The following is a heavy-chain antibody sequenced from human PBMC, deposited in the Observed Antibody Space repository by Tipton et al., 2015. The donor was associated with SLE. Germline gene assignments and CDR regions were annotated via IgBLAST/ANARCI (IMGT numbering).Heavy chain of an antibody. J-gene: IGHJ6*02. CDR2: ISYGGNT. CDR1: GGSISNYY. CDR3: ARGGSGGYEGLSDYYGMDV. Sequence: TLSLTCTVSGGSISNYYWNWIRQSPGKGLECVGYISYGGNTNYNPSLKSRVTISLDTSKNQFSLRLNSVTAADTAVYYCARGGSGGYEGLSDYYGMDVWGQGTTVTVSS. V-gene: IGHV4-59*01. D-gene: IGHD1-26*01.